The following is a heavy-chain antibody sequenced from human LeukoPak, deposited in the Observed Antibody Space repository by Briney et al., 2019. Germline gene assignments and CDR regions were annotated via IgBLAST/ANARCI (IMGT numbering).Heavy chain of an antibody. CDR2: IKQDRSEK. CDR3: APSWYSYYFDY. CDR1: GFTFTNYW. J-gene: IGHJ4*02. Sequence: GGSLRLSCAASGFTFTNYWMSWVRQAPGKGLELVANIKQDRSEKYYVDSVKGRFTISRDNAKNSLYLQMNSLRAEDTAVYYCAPSWYSYYFDYWGQGTLVTVSS. D-gene: IGHD6-13*01. V-gene: IGHV3-7*03.